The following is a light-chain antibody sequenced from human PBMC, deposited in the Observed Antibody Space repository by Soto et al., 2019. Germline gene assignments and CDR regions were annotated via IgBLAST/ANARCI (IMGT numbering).Light chain of an antibody. CDR2: DTS. V-gene: IGKV3-20*01. CDR3: QQYGTSPQT. Sequence: EIVLTQSPGTLSLSPGERATLSCRASQSVTSNYLAWYQQKPGQAPGLLIYDTSTRASGVPDRFSGSGSGTEFTLTISRLEPEDFAVYYCQQYGTSPQTLGQGTKVDIK. J-gene: IGKJ1*01. CDR1: QSVTSNY.